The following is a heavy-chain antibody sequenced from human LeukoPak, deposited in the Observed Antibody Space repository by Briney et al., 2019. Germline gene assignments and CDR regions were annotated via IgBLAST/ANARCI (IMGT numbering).Heavy chain of an antibody. D-gene: IGHD6-19*01. CDR3: ARGGQAAVAEVDY. Sequence: GGALRLSCAASGFTFSSYSMNWVRQAPGKGLEWVSSISSSSSYIYYADSVKGRFTISRDNAKNSLYLQMNSLRAEDTAVYYCARGGQAAVAEVDYWGQGTLVTVSS. J-gene: IGHJ4*02. CDR1: GFTFSSYS. V-gene: IGHV3-21*01. CDR2: ISSSSSYI.